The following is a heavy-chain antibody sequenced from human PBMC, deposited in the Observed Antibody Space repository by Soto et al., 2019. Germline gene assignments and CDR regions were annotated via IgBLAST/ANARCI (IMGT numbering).Heavy chain of an antibody. CDR2: IWYDGSNK. D-gene: IGHD2-15*01. CDR1: GFTFSSYG. CDR3: ASEYCRGGRCYYYGMDV. Sequence: QVQLVESGGGVVQPGRSLRLSCAASGFTFSSYGMHWVRQAPGKGLAWVAVIWYDGSNKYYADSVKDRFTISRDNSKNTLYLQMNSLRAEDTAVYYCASEYCRGGRCYYYGMDVWGQGTTFTVSS. V-gene: IGHV3-33*01. J-gene: IGHJ6*02.